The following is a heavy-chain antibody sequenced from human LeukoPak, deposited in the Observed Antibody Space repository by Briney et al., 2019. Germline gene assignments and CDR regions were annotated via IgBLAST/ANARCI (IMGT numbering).Heavy chain of an antibody. Sequence: GGSLRLSCAASGFTFDDYAMHWVRQAPGKGLEWVSGISWNSGGIGYADSVKGRFTISRDNAKNSLYLQMNSLRAEDMALYYCAKDATGFPLSHFDYWGQGTLVTVSS. D-gene: IGHD2/OR15-2a*01. V-gene: IGHV3-9*03. CDR1: GFTFDDYA. CDR2: ISWNSGGI. CDR3: AKDATGFPLSHFDY. J-gene: IGHJ4*02.